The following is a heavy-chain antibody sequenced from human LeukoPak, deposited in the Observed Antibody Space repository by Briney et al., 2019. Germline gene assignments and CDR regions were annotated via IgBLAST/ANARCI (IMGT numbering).Heavy chain of an antibody. CDR2: IRYDGSHK. CDR1: EFTFSSYG. Sequence: PGGSLRLSCAVSEFTFSSYGMHWVRQAPGKGLEWVAFIRYDGSHKYYADSVKGRFTISRDNSKNTLHLQMSSLRAEDTAVYYCAKDLGTVSLDYWGQGTLVTVSS. V-gene: IGHV3-30*02. CDR3: AKDLGTVSLDY. D-gene: IGHD4-17*01. J-gene: IGHJ4*02.